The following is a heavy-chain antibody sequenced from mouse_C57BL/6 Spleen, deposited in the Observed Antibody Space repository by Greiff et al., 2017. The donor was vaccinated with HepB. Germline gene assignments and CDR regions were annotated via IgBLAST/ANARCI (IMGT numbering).Heavy chain of an antibody. D-gene: IGHD1-1*01. J-gene: IGHJ4*01. Sequence: QVQLQQSGPELVKPGASVKISCKASGYAFSSSWMNWVKQRPGKGLEWIGRIYPGDGDTNYNGKFKGKATLTADKSSSTAYMQLSSLTSEDSAVYFCARSETVVAPYYYAMDYWGQGTSVTVSS. CDR2: IYPGDGDT. CDR1: GYAFSSSW. V-gene: IGHV1-82*01. CDR3: ARSETVVAPYYYAMDY.